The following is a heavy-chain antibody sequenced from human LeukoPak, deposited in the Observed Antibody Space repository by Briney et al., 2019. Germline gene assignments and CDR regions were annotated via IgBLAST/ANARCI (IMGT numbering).Heavy chain of an antibody. V-gene: IGHV1-46*01. J-gene: IGHJ3*02. CDR1: GYTFTSYY. CDR3: ARRGVDGYSYGPDAFDI. D-gene: IGHD5-18*01. CDR2: INPSGGST. Sequence: ASVKVSCKASGYTFTSYYMHWVRQAPVQGLEWMGIINPSGGSTSYAQKFQGRVTMTRDTSTSTVYMELSSLRSEDTAVYYCARRGVDGYSYGPDAFDIWGQGTMVTVSS.